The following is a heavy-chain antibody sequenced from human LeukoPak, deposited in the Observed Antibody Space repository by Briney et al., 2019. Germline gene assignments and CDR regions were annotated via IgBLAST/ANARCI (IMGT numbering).Heavy chain of an antibody. CDR1: GGFISSSSYY. CDR2: IYYSGST. D-gene: IGHD1-26*01. Sequence: SETLSLTCTVSGGFISSSSYYWGWIRQPPGKGLEWIGSIYYSGSTYYNPSLKSRVTISVDTSKNQFSLKLSSVTAADTAVYYCARQSRWELQDFDYWGQGTLVTVSS. V-gene: IGHV4-39*01. J-gene: IGHJ4*02. CDR3: ARQSRWELQDFDY.